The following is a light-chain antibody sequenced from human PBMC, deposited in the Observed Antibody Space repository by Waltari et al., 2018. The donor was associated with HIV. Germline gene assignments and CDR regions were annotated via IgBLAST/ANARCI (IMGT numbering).Light chain of an antibody. V-gene: IGLV2-8*01. CDR1: SSDIGASDS. Sequence: QSALTQPPSASGSLGQSVTIPCTGPSSDIGASDSVSWFHQHPRSAPKLLLYEVTRRPAGVSDRFPGSRSGSTAFLTVAGLQPDDEATYFCSSYGDSLRVLFGGGTNVTVL. CDR2: EVT. CDR3: SSYGDSLRVL. J-gene: IGLJ3*02.